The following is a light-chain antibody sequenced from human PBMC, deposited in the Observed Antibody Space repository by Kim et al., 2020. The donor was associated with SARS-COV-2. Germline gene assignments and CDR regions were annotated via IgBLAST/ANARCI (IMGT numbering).Light chain of an antibody. J-gene: IGKJ1*01. Sequence: NYLNWFQQKPGRAPRLLVFAASTLHRGVPSRFSVSGSGTEFTLTISRLQPEDFATYYCQQTSSSPTWTFGQGTKVDIK. CDR1: NY. CDR2: AAS. CDR3: QQTSSSPTWT. V-gene: IGKV1-39*01.